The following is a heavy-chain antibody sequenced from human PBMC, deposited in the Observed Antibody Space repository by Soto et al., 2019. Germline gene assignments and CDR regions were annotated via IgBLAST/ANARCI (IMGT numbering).Heavy chain of an antibody. J-gene: IGHJ5*02. V-gene: IGHV4-34*01. CDR3: ARDGSWYYNWFDP. Sequence: SETLSLTCAVYGGSFSGYYWSWIRQPPGKGLEWIGEINHSGSTNYNPSLKSRVTISVDTSKNQFSLKLSSVTAADTAVNYCARDGSWYYNWFDPWGQGTLVTVSS. D-gene: IGHD6-13*01. CDR2: INHSGST. CDR1: GGSFSGYY.